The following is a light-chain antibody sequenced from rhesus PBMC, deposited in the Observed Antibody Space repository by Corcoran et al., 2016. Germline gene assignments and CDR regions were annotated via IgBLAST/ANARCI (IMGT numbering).Light chain of an antibody. CDR3: MQDKEFQYS. CDR2: EVS. J-gene: IGKJ2*01. Sequence: DIVMTQTPLSLPVTPGEPASISCRSSQSLSDSEDGNTYLDWYLQKPGQFPQLLIYEVSNRACGDPDMLSGSGSDTDLKLKISRVEAGDVEVYYCMQDKEFQYSFGQGTKVEIK. V-gene: IGKV2-104*02. CDR1: QSLSDSEDGNTY.